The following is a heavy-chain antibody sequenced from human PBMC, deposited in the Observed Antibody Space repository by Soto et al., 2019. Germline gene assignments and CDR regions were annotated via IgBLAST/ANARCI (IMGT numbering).Heavy chain of an antibody. Sequence: QVQLVESGGGVVQPGRSLRLSCAASGFTFSSSAMHWVRQAPGKGLEWVAVISYDGSNKYYADSVKGRFTISRDNSKNTLYLQMNSLRAEDTAVYYCARDXXXXXXXXXXXYFDYWGQGTLVTVSS. CDR2: ISYDGSNK. CDR1: GFTFSSSA. CDR3: ARDXXXXXXXXXXXYFDY. V-gene: IGHV3-30-3*01. J-gene: IGHJ4*02.